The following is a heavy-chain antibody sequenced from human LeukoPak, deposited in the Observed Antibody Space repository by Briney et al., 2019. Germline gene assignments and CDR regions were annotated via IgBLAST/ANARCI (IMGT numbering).Heavy chain of an antibody. J-gene: IGHJ4*02. Sequence: GESLKTSCKGSGYSFTSYWIGWVRQMPGKGLEWMGIFYPGDSDTRYSPSFQGQVTISADKSISTAYLQWSSLKASDTAMYYCAGGPYYYDSSGYYQGYYFDYWGQGTLVTVSS. CDR3: AGGPYYYDSSGYYQGYYFDY. V-gene: IGHV5-51*01. CDR1: GYSFTSYW. CDR2: FYPGDSDT. D-gene: IGHD3-22*01.